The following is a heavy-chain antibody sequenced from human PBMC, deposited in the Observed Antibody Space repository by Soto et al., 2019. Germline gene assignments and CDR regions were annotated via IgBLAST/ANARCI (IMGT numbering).Heavy chain of an antibody. Sequence: SCAASGFTFSNFVMSWVRQVPGKGLEWVSGITGSSGDTYHADSVKGRFTISRDNSENKLYLQMNSLRAEDTALYFCAKGSGSSRPYYFDYWGQGTLVTVSS. V-gene: IGHV3-23*01. CDR1: GFTFSNFV. CDR2: ITGSSGDT. D-gene: IGHD2-2*01. J-gene: IGHJ4*02. CDR3: AKGSGSSRPYYFDY.